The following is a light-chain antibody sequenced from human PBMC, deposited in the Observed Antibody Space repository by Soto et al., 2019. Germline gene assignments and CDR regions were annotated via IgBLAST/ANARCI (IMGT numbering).Light chain of an antibody. CDR2: ANT. J-gene: IGLJ2*01. V-gene: IGLV1-40*01. Sequence: QSVLTQPPSVSGAPGQSVTISCTGGSSNIGAGYDLHWYQQLPGTAPKLLIYANTNRPSGVPDRFSGSNSGTSASLAITGLQAEDEADYYCQSYDNSLSGVLFGGGTKVTVL. CDR3: QSYDNSLSGVL. CDR1: SSNIGAGYD.